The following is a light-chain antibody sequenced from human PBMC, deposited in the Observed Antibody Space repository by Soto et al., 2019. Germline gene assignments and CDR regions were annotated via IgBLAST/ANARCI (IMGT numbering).Light chain of an antibody. J-gene: IGKJ1*01. CDR2: GAS. CDR3: QHYGDSRT. Sequence: EIVLTQSPGTLSLSPGERAILSCRTSHSVDSTHLAWYQQKPGQAPRLLIYGASGRATGIPDRFGGSGSGTDFTLTISRLEPEDFAVYYCQHYGDSRTFGQGTKVEVK. CDR1: HSVDSTH. V-gene: IGKV3-20*01.